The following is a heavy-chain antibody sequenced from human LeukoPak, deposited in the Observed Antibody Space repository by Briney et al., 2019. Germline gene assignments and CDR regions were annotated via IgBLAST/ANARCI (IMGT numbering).Heavy chain of an antibody. D-gene: IGHD6-13*01. J-gene: IGHJ4*02. Sequence: GGSLRLSCATSGFTSSNYGMHWVRQAPGKGLEWVSSISSSSSYIYYADSVKGRFTISRDNAKNSLYLQMNSLRAEDTAVYYCARGPGYSSSWYLGYWGQGTLVTVSS. CDR2: ISSSSSYI. CDR3: ARGPGYSSSWYLGY. CDR1: GFTSSNYG. V-gene: IGHV3-21*01.